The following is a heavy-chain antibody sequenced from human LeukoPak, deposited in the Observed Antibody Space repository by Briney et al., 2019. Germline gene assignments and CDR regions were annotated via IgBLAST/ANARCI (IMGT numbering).Heavy chain of an antibody. J-gene: IGHJ4*02. V-gene: IGHV3-23*01. CDR1: GFTFTIYA. D-gene: IGHD3-10*01. CDR2: ISGSGGST. CDR3: AKDSDYYGSASYYVGGDY. Sequence: GGSLRLSCAASGFTFTIYAMSWVRHAPGKGLERVSAISGSGGSTYYADSVKGRFTISRDNSKNTLYLQMNSLRAEDTAVYYCAKDSDYYGSASYYVGGDYWGQGTLVTVSS.